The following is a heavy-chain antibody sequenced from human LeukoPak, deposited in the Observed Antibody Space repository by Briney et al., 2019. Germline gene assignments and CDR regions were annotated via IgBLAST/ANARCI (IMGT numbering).Heavy chain of an antibody. J-gene: IGHJ6*03. CDR3: ASFSGTRYDYLSGPDYYYYMDV. V-gene: IGHV4-4*07. CDR1: GGSISSYY. CDR2: IYTSGST. Sequence: SETLSLTCTVTGGSISSYYWSWIRQPAGKGLEWIGRIYTSGSTNYNPSLKSRVTISVDTSKNQFSLKLSSVTAADTAVYYCASFSGTRYDYLSGPDYYYYMDVWGKGTTVTVSS. D-gene: IGHD3-3*01.